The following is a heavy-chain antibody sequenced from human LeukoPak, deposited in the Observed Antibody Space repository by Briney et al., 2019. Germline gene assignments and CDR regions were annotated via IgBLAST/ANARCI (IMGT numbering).Heavy chain of an antibody. J-gene: IGHJ3*02. CDR1: GGSLSGYY. Sequence: SETLSLTCAVYGGSLSGYYWSWIRQPPGKGLEWIGEINHSGSTNYNPSLKSRVTISVDTSQNQFSLSSVTAADTAVYYCARLAHGTFDIWGQGTMVTVSS. D-gene: IGHD1-26*01. V-gene: IGHV4-34*01. CDR2: INHSGST. CDR3: ARLAHGTFDI.